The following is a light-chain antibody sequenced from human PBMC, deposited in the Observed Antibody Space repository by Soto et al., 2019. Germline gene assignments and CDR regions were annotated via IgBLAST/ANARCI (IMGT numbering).Light chain of an antibody. CDR1: QSINNN. CDR2: AAS. V-gene: IGKV1-39*01. CDR3: QQCYNTPNT. Sequence: DIQMTQSPSSLSASVGDRVTITCRASQSINNNLNWYQQKPGKAPKLLIYAASSLQSGVPSRFSGSGSGTQFTLTISSLQPEDFATYYCQQCYNTPNTFGPGTKVDIK. J-gene: IGKJ3*01.